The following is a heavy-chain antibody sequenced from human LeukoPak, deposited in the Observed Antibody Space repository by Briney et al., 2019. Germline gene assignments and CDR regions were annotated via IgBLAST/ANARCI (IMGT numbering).Heavy chain of an antibody. J-gene: IGHJ4*02. CDR2: IYYSGST. CDR3: ARVTGYRIEDYFDY. V-gene: IGHV4-59*01. Sequence: SETLSLTCTVSGGSISSYYWSWLRQPPGKGLEWIGYIYYSGSTNYNPSLKSRVTISVEPSKNEFSLKLRSVPAADTAVYYCARVTGYRIEDYFDYWGQGTLVTVSS. D-gene: IGHD6-13*01. CDR1: GGSISSYY.